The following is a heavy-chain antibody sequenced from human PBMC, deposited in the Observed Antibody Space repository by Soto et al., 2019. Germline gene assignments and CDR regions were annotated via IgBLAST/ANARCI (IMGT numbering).Heavy chain of an antibody. CDR1: GSSVSSGSYY. Sequence: SETLSLTCTVSGSSVSSGSYYWSWIRQPPGKGLEWIGYIYYSGSTNYNPSLKSRVTISVDTSKNQFSLKLSSVTAADTAVYYCARGIEGWYQGRYYYGMDVWGQGTTVTVSS. V-gene: IGHV4-61*01. J-gene: IGHJ6*02. CDR3: ARGIEGWYQGRYYYGMDV. D-gene: IGHD6-19*01. CDR2: IYYSGST.